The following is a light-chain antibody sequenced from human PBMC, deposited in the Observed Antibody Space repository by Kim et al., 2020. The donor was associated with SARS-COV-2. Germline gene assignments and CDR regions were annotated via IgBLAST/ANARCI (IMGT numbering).Light chain of an antibody. Sequence: GQKVTISCSGRRSNIANNYGSWYQHLPGTAPKLLIYDNDRRPSGIPDRFSGSKSGTSATLGITGLQTGDEADYYCGTWDTSLSAGVFGGGTQLTVL. CDR3: GTWDTSLSAGV. J-gene: IGLJ2*01. V-gene: IGLV1-51*01. CDR2: DND. CDR1: RSNIANNY.